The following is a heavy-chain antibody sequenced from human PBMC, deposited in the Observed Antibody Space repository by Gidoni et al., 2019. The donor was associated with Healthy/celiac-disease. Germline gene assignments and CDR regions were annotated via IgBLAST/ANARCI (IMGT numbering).Heavy chain of an antibody. V-gene: IGHV3-30*02. J-gene: IGHJ4*02. CDR1: GFTFSSYG. CDR2: IRYDGSNK. D-gene: IGHD5-18*01. Sequence: QVQLVESGGGVVQPGGSVRLSGAAPGFTFSSYGMHWVRQAPGKGLEWVAFIRYDGSNKYYADSVKGRFTISRDNSKNTLYLQMNSLRAEDTAVYYCAKEWGHSYGTRGYWGQGTLVTVSS. CDR3: AKEWGHSYGTRGY.